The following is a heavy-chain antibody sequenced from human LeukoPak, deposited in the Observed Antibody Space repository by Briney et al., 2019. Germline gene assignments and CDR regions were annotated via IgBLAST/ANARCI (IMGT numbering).Heavy chain of an antibody. CDR3: AREGGSGCSGGSCYPGAIDY. V-gene: IGHV4-30-4*01. D-gene: IGHD2-15*01. Sequence: SETLSLTCTVSGGSISSGDYYWSWIRQPPGKGLEWFGYIYYSGSTYYNPSLKSRVTISVDTSKNQFSLKLSSVTAADTAVYYCAREGGSGCSGGSCYPGAIDYWGQGTLVTVSS. CDR1: GGSISSGDYY. J-gene: IGHJ4*02. CDR2: IYYSGST.